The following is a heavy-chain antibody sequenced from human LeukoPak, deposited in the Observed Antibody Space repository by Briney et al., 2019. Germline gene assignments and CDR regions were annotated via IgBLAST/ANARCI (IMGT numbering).Heavy chain of an antibody. D-gene: IGHD2-21*02. CDR1: GGTFSSHA. CDR3: ARSIGSMTLGAFDI. J-gene: IGHJ3*02. V-gene: IGHV1-69*13. Sequence: SVKVSCKASGGTFSSHAISWVRQAPGQGLEWMGGIIPIFGTANYAQKFQGRVTITADESTSTAYMELSSLRSEDTAVYYCARSIGSMTLGAFDIWGQGTMVTVSS. CDR2: IIPIFGTA.